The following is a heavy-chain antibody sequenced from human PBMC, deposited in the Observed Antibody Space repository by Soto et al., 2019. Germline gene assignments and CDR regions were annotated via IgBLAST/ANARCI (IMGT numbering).Heavy chain of an antibody. V-gene: IGHV1-69*10. J-gene: IGHJ4*02. CDR1: GGTFSSYG. D-gene: IGHD6-6*01. CDR2: IIPFLGTT. Sequence: GASVKVSCKAAGGTFSSYGISCVRQAPGQGLEWMGRIIPFLGTTNYAQNFQDRLTVTADTSTNTAFMELSSLRSDDTAVYYCAREGYTSSSIHSFLDSWGQGTLVTVSS. CDR3: AREGYTSSSIHSFLDS.